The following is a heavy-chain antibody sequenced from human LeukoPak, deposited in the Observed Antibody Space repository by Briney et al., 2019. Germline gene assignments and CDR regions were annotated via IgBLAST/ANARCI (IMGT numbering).Heavy chain of an antibody. V-gene: IGHV1-24*01. CDR1: GYTFTSYG. Sequence: PGASVKVSCKASGYTFTSYGVSWVRQAPGQGLEWMGGFDPEDGETIYAQKFQGRVTMTEDTSTDTAYMELSSLRSEDTAVYYCATVHSSSWYWFDPWGQGTLVTVSS. J-gene: IGHJ5*02. CDR2: FDPEDGET. CDR3: ATVHSSSWYWFDP. D-gene: IGHD6-13*01.